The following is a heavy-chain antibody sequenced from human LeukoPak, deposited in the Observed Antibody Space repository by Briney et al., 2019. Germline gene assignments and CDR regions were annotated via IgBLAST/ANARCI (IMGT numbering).Heavy chain of an antibody. J-gene: IGHJ4*02. Sequence: ASVKVSCKASGYTFTDYYMHWVRQAPGQGLEWMGWINPKSRATNYAQKLQGRVTMTTDTSTSTAYMELRSLRSDDTAVYYCARDLDGSGSYSDYWGQGTLVTVSS. CDR1: GYTFTDYY. V-gene: IGHV1-2*02. CDR3: ARDLDGSGSYSDY. CDR2: INPKSRAT. D-gene: IGHD3-10*01.